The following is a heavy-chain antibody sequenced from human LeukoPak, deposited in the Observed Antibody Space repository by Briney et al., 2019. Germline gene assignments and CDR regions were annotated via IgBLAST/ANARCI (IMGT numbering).Heavy chain of an antibody. V-gene: IGHV4-59*01. J-gene: IGHJ4*02. CDR3: VRLWFGDV. D-gene: IGHD3-10*01. CDR2: IYYCWST. CDR1: GGSISSYY. Sequence: PSETLSLTCTVSGGSISSYYWSWLRQPPGKGLAGIGHIYYCWSTNYTPSLKSRVTISVDTSKNQFSLELSSVTAADTAVYYCVRLWFGDVWGQGTLVTVSS.